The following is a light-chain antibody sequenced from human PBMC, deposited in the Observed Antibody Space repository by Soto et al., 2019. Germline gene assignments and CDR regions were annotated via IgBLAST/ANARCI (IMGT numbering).Light chain of an antibody. J-gene: IGLJ3*02. Sequence: QSVLTQPPSVSGAPGQRVTISCTGSSSNIGAGYDVHWYQQLPGTAPKLLIYGNSNRPSGVPDRFSGSKSGTSASLAITGLHAEDDADYYDSSLSGWVFGGGTKLTVL. V-gene: IGLV1-40*01. CDR1: SSNIGAGYD. CDR3: DYYDSSLSGWV. CDR2: GNS.